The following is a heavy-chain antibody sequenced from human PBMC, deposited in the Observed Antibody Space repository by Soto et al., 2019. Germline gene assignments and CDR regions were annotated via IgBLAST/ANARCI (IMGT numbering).Heavy chain of an antibody. CDR1: GGTFTTYA. V-gene: IGHV1-69*01. J-gene: IGHJ6*02. CDR3: ARGYSGGYYYAMDV. D-gene: IGHD4-4*01. CDR2: IIPMYNKP. Sequence: QVQLVQSGAEVKKPGSSVRVSCQASGGTFTTYAFNWVRQAPGQGLEWMGGIIPMYNKPNYAPNFLGRVTISADPSTSTAYMELTTLRSEDTAVYFSARGYSGGYYYAMDVWGQGTTVTVSS.